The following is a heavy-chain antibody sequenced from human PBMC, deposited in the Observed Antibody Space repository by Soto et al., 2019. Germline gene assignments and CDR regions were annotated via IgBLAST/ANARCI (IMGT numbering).Heavy chain of an antibody. V-gene: IGHV4-34*01. CDR2: INHSGST. CDR3: ARGSEYCSSTSCYTREFWFDP. Sequence: XETLSLTCAVYGGSFSGYYWSGIRQPPGKGLEWIGEINHSGSTNYNPSLKSRVTISVDTSKNQFSLKLSSVTAADTAVYYCARGSEYCSSTSCYTREFWFDPWGQGTLVTVSS. J-gene: IGHJ5*02. D-gene: IGHD2-2*02. CDR1: GGSFSGYY.